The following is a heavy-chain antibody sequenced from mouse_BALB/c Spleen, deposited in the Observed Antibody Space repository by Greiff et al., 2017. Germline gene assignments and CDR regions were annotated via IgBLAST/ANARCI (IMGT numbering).Heavy chain of an antibody. V-gene: IGHV2-6-7*01. CDR1: GFSLTGYG. J-gene: IGHJ3*01. CDR2: LWGDGST. D-gene: IGHD3-1*01. Sequence: QVQLKESGPGLVAPSQSLSITCTVSGFSLTGYGVNWVRQPPGKGLEWLGMLWGDGSTDYNSALKSRLSISKDNTKSQVFLKMNSLPTDDAARYYCARGTTRATVGFAYWGQGTLVTVSA. CDR3: ARGTTRATVGFAY.